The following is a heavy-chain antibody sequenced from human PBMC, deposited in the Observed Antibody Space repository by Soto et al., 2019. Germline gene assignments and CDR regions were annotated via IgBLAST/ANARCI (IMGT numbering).Heavy chain of an antibody. D-gene: IGHD6-19*01. CDR2: IYTSASI. CDR1: GADINTYS. V-gene: IGHV4-4*07. J-gene: IGHJ6*02. Sequence: SETLSLTCSVSGADINTYSWTWIRQPAGKGLEWIGRIYTSASINYNPSLKGRVTLSVDTSTNQVSLRLASVTAADTAIYYCARDREAGYNFYYGMDVWGQGTTVTVSS. CDR3: ARDREAGYNFYYGMDV.